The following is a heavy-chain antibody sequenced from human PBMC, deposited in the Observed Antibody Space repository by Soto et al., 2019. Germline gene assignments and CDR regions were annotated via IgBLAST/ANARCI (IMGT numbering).Heavy chain of an antibody. Sequence: GGSLRLSCEAPGFTFSTYSMHWVRQAPGKGLEWVSSIGRRSDIYCADSVKGRFTVSRDNAKNSVSLQMNSLRDEDTAVYYCAREETAWPLAYGRGVWGQGTTVTVSS. D-gene: IGHD2-21*02. CDR1: GFTFSTYS. J-gene: IGHJ6*02. CDR3: AREETAWPLAYGRGV. V-gene: IGHV3-21*01. CDR2: IGRRSDI.